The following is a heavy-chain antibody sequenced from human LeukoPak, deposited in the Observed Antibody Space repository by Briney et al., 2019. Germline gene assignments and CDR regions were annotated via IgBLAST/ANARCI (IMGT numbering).Heavy chain of an antibody. D-gene: IGHD3-22*01. Sequence: HPGGSLRLSCAASGFTFSSYAMHWVRQAPGKGLEWVAVISYDGSNKYYADSVKGRFTISRDNSKNTLYLQMNSLRAEDTAVYYCATPGLYYDSSGSFDYWGQGTLVTVSS. CDR1: GFTFSSYA. CDR3: ATPGLYYDSSGSFDY. V-gene: IGHV3-30*04. J-gene: IGHJ4*02. CDR2: ISYDGSNK.